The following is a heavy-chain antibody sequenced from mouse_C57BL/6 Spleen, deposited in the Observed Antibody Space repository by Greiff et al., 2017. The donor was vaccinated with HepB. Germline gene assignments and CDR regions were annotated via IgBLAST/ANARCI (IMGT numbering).Heavy chain of an antibody. J-gene: IGHJ3*01. D-gene: IGHD1-1*01. Sequence: QVQLQQPGAELVMPGASVKLSCKASGYTFTSYWMHWVKQRPGQGLEWIGEIDPSDSYTNYNQKFKGKSTLTVDKSSSTAYMQLSSLTSEDSAVYYGARGGYYGAYWGQGTLVTVSA. CDR2: IDPSDSYT. V-gene: IGHV1-69*01. CDR1: GYTFTSYW. CDR3: ARGGYYGAY.